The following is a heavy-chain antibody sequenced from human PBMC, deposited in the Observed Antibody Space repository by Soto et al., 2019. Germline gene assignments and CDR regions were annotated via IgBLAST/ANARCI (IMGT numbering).Heavy chain of an antibody. D-gene: IGHD6-19*01. CDR1: GAPITRDHYY. J-gene: IGHJ4*02. V-gene: IGHV4-31*03. Sequence: SETLSLTCSVSGAPITRDHYYWSWIRHLPGTGLEWIGSIYDSGTTKFNPSLTSRLALSVDTSKNQFSLKLSSVTAADAAVYYCALALGPTTGLDYRGPGILVTVSS. CDR3: ALALGPTTGLDY. CDR2: IYDSGTT.